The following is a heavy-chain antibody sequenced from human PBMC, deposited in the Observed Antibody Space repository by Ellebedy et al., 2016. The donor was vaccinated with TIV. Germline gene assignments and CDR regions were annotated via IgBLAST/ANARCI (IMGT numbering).Heavy chain of an antibody. CDR1: GGFITNYY. CDR3: ARDSKKGWAFDI. Sequence: SETLSLTCSVSGGFITNYYWSWIRQPPGKGLEYIGYVHYTGNTNYNPSLKSRVTISVDTFKNQFSLKLSSVTAADTAVYYCARDSKKGWAFDIWGQGTMVTVSS. V-gene: IGHV4-59*01. CDR2: VHYTGNT. J-gene: IGHJ3*02. D-gene: IGHD6-19*01.